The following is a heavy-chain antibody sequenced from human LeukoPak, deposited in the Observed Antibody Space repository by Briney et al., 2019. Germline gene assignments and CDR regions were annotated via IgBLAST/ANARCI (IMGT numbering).Heavy chain of an antibody. CDR2: ISGGGDIT. D-gene: IGHD2-21*02. J-gene: IGHJ4*02. V-gene: IGHV3-23*01. CDR3: VREDTPATANY. CDR1: GCNFANHA. Sequence: AGGSLRLSCAASGCNFANHAMSWVRQTAGKGLEWVSAISGGGDITYYADSVKGRFTISRDNSKDTLFLQMHSLRPGDTAVYYCVREDTPATANYWGQGTLVTISS.